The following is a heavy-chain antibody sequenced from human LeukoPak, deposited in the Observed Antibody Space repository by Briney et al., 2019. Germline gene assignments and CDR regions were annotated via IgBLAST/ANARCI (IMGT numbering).Heavy chain of an antibody. Sequence: GASVKVSCKASGGTVSRYAISWVRQAPGQGLEWMGRIIPIFGTANYAQKFQGRVTITTDESTSTAYMELSSLRSEDTAVYYCATVSDNWFDPWGQGTLVTVSS. CDR2: IIPIFGTA. CDR3: ATVSDNWFDP. CDR1: GGTVSRYA. V-gene: IGHV1-69*05. J-gene: IGHJ5*02.